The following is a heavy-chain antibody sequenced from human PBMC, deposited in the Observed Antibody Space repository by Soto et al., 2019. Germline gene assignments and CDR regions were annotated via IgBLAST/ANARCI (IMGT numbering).Heavy chain of an antibody. CDR2: IKPNSGGT. J-gene: IGHJ4*02. D-gene: IGHD1-26*01. V-gene: IGHV1-2*02. Sequence: ASVQVSCTPSGYTFTGYYMHWVRQAPGQGLEWMGWIKPNSGGTNYAQKFQGRVTMTRDTSISTAYMELSRLTFDDTAVYFCGRVTGAVWGQGTLVTVSS. CDR3: GRVTGAV. CDR1: GYTFTGYY.